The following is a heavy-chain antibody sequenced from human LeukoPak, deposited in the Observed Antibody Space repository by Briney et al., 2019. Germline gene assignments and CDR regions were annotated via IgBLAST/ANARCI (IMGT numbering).Heavy chain of an antibody. CDR3: ARDRGYDSSNYRVWYFDY. CDR1: GYTLTSYY. V-gene: IGHV1-46*01. D-gene: IGHD3-22*01. Sequence: ASVKVSCKASGYTLTSYYMHWVRQAPGQGLEWMGIINRSGGTASYAQKFQGRVTMTRDTSTSTVYMELSSLRSGDTAVYYCARDRGYDSSNYRVWYFDYWGQGTLVTVSS. CDR2: INRSGGTA. J-gene: IGHJ4*02.